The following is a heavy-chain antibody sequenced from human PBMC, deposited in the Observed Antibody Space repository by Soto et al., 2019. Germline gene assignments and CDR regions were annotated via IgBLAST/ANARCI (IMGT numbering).Heavy chain of an antibody. CDR1: DDSITSGAYY. CDR2: IQYRGST. D-gene: IGHD6-13*01. V-gene: IGHV4-39*07. J-gene: IGHJ5*02. CDR3: ARTDSSSWYRFDP. Sequence: PSETLSLTCTVSDDSITSGAYYWGLIRQPPGKGLEWIGTIQYRGSTYYNPSLKSRVTMSLDTSKNQYSLRLSSVTAADTAVYYCARTDSSSWYRFDPWGQGTLVTVSS.